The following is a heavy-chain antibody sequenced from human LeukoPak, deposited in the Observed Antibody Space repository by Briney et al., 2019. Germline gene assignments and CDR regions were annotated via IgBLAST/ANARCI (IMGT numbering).Heavy chain of an antibody. J-gene: IGHJ4*02. CDR2: IKEDGGEM. Sequence: GGSLRLSCAASGFSFSRFWMTWVRQAPGKGLEWVASIKEDGGEMYYVDSVKGRFTISRDNAQNSLFLQMTSLRAEDTAIYYCARRPDAGTVDYWGQGTLVTVSS. V-gene: IGHV3-7*05. D-gene: IGHD6-13*01. CDR1: GFSFSRFW. CDR3: ARRPDAGTVDY.